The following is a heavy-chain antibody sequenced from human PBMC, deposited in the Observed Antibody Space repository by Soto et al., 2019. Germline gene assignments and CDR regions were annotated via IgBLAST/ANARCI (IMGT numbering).Heavy chain of an antibody. D-gene: IGHD3-3*01. Sequence: SETLSLTCTVSGGSISSYYWSWIRQPPGKGLEWIGYIYYSGSTNYNPSLKSRVTISVDTSKNQFSLKLSSVTAADTAVYYCARHGAIFGVASVPLFDYWGQGTLVTVSS. CDR1: GGSISSYY. J-gene: IGHJ4*02. CDR2: IYYSGST. V-gene: IGHV4-59*08. CDR3: ARHGAIFGVASVPLFDY.